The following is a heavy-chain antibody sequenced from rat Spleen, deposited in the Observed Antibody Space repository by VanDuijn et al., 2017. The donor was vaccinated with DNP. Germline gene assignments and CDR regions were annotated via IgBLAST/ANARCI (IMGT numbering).Heavy chain of an antibody. V-gene: IGHV5S11*01. CDR2: ISTGGGNT. Sequence: EVQLVESGGGLVQPGRSMKLSCAASGFTFSNYYMAWVRQAPTKGLEWVAAISTGGGNTYYRDSVKGRFTISRDNAKSTLYLQMDSLRSEETATYCCAKAGGYSPWYFDYWGQGVMVTVSS. CDR1: GFTFSNYY. CDR3: AKAGGYSPWYFDY. J-gene: IGHJ2*01. D-gene: IGHD1-11*01.